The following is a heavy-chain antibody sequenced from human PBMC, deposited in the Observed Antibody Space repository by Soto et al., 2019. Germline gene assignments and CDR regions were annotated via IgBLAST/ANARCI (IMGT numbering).Heavy chain of an antibody. V-gene: IGHV4-59*01. J-gene: IGHJ3*01. CDR1: GGSISSYY. CDR3: PDAFDV. D-gene: IGHD1-26*01. CDR2: IYYSGTT. Sequence: SETLSLTCTVSGGSISSYYWSWIRQPPGKGLEWIGYIYYSGTTNYNPSIKTAYMEINSLTSADTAVYYCASAILLPSAKVGPDAFDVWGQGTLVTVSS.